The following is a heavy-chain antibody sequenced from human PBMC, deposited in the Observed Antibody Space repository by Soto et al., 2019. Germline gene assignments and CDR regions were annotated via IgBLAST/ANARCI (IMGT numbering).Heavy chain of an antibody. D-gene: IGHD3-9*01. Sequence: GGSLRLSCTVSGFTFDDYAMNWFRQAPGKGLQWVGFISSKDFGWTTEYAASVKDRFSISRDDSKSIAYLQMNSLKTEDTAVYYCAREYYDIVTGYYSFDSWGQGTLVTVS. V-gene: IGHV3-49*03. CDR2: ISSKDFGWTT. CDR1: GFTFDDYA. J-gene: IGHJ4*02. CDR3: AREYYDIVTGYYSFDS.